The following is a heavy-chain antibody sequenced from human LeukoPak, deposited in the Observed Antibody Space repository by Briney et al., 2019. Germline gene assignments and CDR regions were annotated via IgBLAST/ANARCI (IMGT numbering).Heavy chain of an antibody. CDR3: ARGLGSYDSSELTWPMISF. D-gene: IGHD3-22*01. CDR2: MNPNSGDT. V-gene: IGHV1-8*01. J-gene: IGHJ4*02. CDR1: GYTFTNYE. Sequence: ASVTVSCKASGYTFTNYEINWVRQATGQGLEWMGWMNPNSGDTAYTQKFQGRITMTRSTSISTAYMELSSLRSEDTAVYYCARGLGSYDSSELTWPMISFWGQGTVVTVSS.